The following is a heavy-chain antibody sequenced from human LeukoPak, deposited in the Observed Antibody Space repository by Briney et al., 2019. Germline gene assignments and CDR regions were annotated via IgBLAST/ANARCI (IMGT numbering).Heavy chain of an antibody. Sequence: ASVKVSCKASGYTFTSYAMHWVRQAPGQRLEWMGWINAGNGNTKYSQKFQGRVTTTRDTSASTAYMELSSLRSEDTAVYYCARDGADIVVVPAAPAYFDYWGQGTLVTVSS. CDR2: INAGNGNT. J-gene: IGHJ4*02. CDR1: GYTFTSYA. D-gene: IGHD2-2*01. CDR3: ARDGADIVVVPAAPAYFDY. V-gene: IGHV1-3*01.